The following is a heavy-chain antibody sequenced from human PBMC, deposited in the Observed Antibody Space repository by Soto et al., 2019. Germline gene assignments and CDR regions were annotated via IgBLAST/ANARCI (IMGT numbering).Heavy chain of an antibody. J-gene: IGHJ4*02. CDR3: ARDQAAAGTSES. D-gene: IGHD6-13*01. CDR1: GFTFSSYL. Sequence: GGSLRLSCAASGFTFSSYLMPCVRQAPWKGLEWFSSISSSSSYIYYADSVRGRFTISRDTAKHSLDLQMNSLRAEDTAVYYCARDQAAAGTSESGGQGTLVTVSS. V-gene: IGHV3-21*01. CDR2: ISSSSSYI.